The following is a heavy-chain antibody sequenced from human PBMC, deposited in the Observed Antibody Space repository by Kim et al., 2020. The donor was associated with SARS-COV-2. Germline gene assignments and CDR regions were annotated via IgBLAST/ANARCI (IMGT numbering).Heavy chain of an antibody. Sequence: GGSLRLSCAASGFTFSSYWMSWVRQAPGKGLEWVANIKQDGSEKYYVDSVKGRFTISRDNAKNSLYLQMNSLRAEDTAVYYCARRGRGYYDSSGDYYYNAFDIGGQGTMVTVSS. CDR3: ARRGRGYYDSSGDYYYNAFDI. CDR1: GFTFSSYW. J-gene: IGHJ3*02. V-gene: IGHV3-7*01. CDR2: IKQDGSEK. D-gene: IGHD3-22*01.